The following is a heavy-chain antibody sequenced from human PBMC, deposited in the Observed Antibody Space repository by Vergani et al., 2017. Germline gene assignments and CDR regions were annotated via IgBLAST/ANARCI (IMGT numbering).Heavy chain of an antibody. V-gene: IGHV3-30*02. J-gene: IGHJ4*02. Sequence: VQLVVSGGGVVQRGGSLRLSCATSGFTLSNYDMQWIRQGPGKGLEFVAFIQFDGSNQYYADSVKGRFTLSRDFSKNTLYLQMNSLRTDDTATYYCAKHFRGWGIDYWGKGTQVIVSS. CDR2: IQFDGSNQ. CDR3: AKHFRGWGIDY. D-gene: IGHD3-16*01. CDR1: GFTLSNYD.